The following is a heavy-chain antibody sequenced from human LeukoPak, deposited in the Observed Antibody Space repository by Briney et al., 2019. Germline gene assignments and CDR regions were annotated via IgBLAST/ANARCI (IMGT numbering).Heavy chain of an antibody. J-gene: IGHJ4*02. V-gene: IGHV3-21*01. D-gene: IGHD2-15*01. CDR2: ISSGGNYR. CDR3: ARVERCSGCVED. CDR1: GFTFNSYS. Sequence: GGSLRLSCAASGFTFNSYSMNWVRQAPGMGLEWVSSISSGGNYRYYADSVRGRFTISRDNAKNSLYLQMNSLRAEDTAVYYCARVERCSGCVEDWGQGTLVTVSS.